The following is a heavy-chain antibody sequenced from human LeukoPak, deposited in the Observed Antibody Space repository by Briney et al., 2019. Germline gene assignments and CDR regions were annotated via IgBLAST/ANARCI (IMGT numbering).Heavy chain of an antibody. Sequence: GGSLRLSCAASGFTFSSYGMHWVRQAPGKGPEWVANIKQDESERYTVDSVKGRFTISRDNAKNSVYLHMNNLRAEDTALYYCARLSAYYYGSFFYYYMDVWGKGTTVTVSS. CDR3: ARLSAYYYGSFFYYYMDV. CDR2: IKQDESER. V-gene: IGHV3-7*01. CDR1: GFTFSSYG. J-gene: IGHJ6*03. D-gene: IGHD3-10*01.